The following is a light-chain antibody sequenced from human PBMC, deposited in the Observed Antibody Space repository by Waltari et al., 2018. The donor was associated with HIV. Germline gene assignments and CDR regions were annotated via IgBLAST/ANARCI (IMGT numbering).Light chain of an antibody. CDR1: ALPKQF. J-gene: IGLJ1*01. V-gene: IGLV3-25*03. CDR2: KDN. Sequence: SYDLTQPSSASVSPGQTARITCPGDALPKQFAYWYQQNPGQTPLFVIYKDNERPAGIPGRFSGSSSGTTVTLTISGVHTEDEADYYCQSADSTGYYPDVFGTGTKVTVL. CDR3: QSADSTGYYPDV.